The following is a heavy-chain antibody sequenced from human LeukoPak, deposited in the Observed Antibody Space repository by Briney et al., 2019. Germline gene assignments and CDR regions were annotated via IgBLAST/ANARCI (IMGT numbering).Heavy chain of an antibody. V-gene: IGHV3-30-3*01. Sequence: GGSLRLSCAASGFTFSSYAMHWVRQAPGKGLEWVAVISYDGSNKYYADSVKGRFTISRDNSKNTLYLQMNSLRAEDTAVYYCARVGDRTYYDFWSGYPTPQYYYMDVWGQGTTVTVSS. D-gene: IGHD3-3*01. CDR2: ISYDGSNK. J-gene: IGHJ6*03. CDR1: GFTFSSYA. CDR3: ARVGDRTYYDFWSGYPTPQYYYMDV.